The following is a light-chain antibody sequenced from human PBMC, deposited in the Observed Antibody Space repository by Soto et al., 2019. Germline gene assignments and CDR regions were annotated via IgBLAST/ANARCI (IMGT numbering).Light chain of an antibody. CDR3: AAWDDSLNGVV. Sequence: QSVLTQPPSASGTPGQRVTISCSGSSSNIGSYTINWYQQLPGTAPKLLIYSNNQRPSGVPDRFSASKSGTSASLAISGLQSEYEADYYCAAWDDSLNGVVFGGGTKVTVL. CDR1: SSNIGSYT. CDR2: SNN. J-gene: IGLJ2*01. V-gene: IGLV1-44*01.